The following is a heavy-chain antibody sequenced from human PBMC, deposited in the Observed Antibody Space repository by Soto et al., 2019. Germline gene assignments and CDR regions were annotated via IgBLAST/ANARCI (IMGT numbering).Heavy chain of an antibody. CDR3: TSLYYGH. CDR2: IKSKADGGTT. D-gene: IGHD4-17*01. Sequence: KPGGSLRLSCAASEFTFANAWISWVRQAPEKGLEWVGRIKSKADGGTTDYAAPVKGRFTISRDESQNTLYLQMNSLKTEDTAVYYCTSLYYGHWGQGTLVTVSS. CDR1: EFTFANAW. V-gene: IGHV3-15*01. J-gene: IGHJ4*02.